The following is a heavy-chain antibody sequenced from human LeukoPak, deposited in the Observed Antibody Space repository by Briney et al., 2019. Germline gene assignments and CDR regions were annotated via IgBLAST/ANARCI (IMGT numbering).Heavy chain of an antibody. CDR3: ARDRITMVRGVLPFDP. V-gene: IGHV4-4*07. D-gene: IGHD3-10*01. Sequence: SETLSLTCTVSGGSISSYYWSWIRQPAGKGLEWIGRIYTSGSTNYNPSLKSRVTMSVDTSKNQFSLKLSSVTAADTAVYYCARDRITMVRGVLPFDPWGQGTLVTISS. CDR1: GGSISSYY. CDR2: IYTSGST. J-gene: IGHJ5*02.